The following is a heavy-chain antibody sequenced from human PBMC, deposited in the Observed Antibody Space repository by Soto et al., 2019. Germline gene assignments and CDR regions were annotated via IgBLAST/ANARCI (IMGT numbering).Heavy chain of an antibody. CDR2: IKEDGAEK. Sequence: PGGSLRLSCAASGFAFSNSWMTWVRQAPGKGLEWVANIKEDGAEKYYVDSVKGRFTISRENAKNSLIRQRAKIWGGDPSRGTGHYSYGMDVWGPGPTVTVSS. CDR3: HYSYGMDV. V-gene: IGHV3-7*01. D-gene: IGHD2-21*02. CDR1: GFAFSNSW. J-gene: IGHJ6*02.